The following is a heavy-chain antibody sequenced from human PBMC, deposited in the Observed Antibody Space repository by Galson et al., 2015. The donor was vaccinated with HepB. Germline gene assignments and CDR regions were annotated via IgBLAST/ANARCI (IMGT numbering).Heavy chain of an antibody. CDR1: GLVFSSYW. Sequence: SLRLSCAASGLVFSSYWMTWVRQAPGKGLEWVANVKPDGSEKYYVDSVKGRFTVSRDNSKEVVSLHMRNLTVEDTAVYYCGRDLAESALPGTTHYYFHYGLDVWGQGTTVTVTS. J-gene: IGHJ6*02. V-gene: IGHV3-7*03. CDR3: GRDLAESALPGTTHYYFHYGLDV. D-gene: IGHD2/OR15-2a*01. CDR2: VKPDGSEK.